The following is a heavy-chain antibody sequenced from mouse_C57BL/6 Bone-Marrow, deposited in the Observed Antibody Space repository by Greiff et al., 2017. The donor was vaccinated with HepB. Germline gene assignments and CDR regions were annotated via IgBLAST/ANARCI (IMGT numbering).Heavy chain of an antibody. CDR1: GYSFTDYN. V-gene: IGHV1-39*01. CDR2: INPNYGTT. D-gene: IGHD2-2*01. CDR3: ARGEDYGYDGFDY. Sequence: LEESGPELVKPGASVKISCKASGYSFTDYNMNWVKQSNGKSLQWIGVINPNYGTTSYNQKFKGKATLTVDQSSSTAYMQLNSLTSEDSAVYYCARGEDYGYDGFDYWGQGTTLTVSS. J-gene: IGHJ2*01.